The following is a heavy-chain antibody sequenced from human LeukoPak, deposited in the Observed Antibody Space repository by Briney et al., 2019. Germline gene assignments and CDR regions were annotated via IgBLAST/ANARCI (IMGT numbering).Heavy chain of an antibody. Sequence: PSETLSLTCTVSGGSISSSSYYWGWIRQPPGKGLEWIGSIYYSGSTYYNPSLKSRVTISVDTSKNQFSLKLSSVTAADTAVYYCARDKDDYAIRALSFDPWGQGTLVTVSS. CDR3: ARDKDDYAIRALSFDP. J-gene: IGHJ5*02. V-gene: IGHV4-39*07. CDR1: GGSISSSSYY. CDR2: IYYSGST. D-gene: IGHD3-16*01.